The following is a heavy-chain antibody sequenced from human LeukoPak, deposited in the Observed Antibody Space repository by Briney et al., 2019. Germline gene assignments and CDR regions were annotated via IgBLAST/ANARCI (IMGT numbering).Heavy chain of an antibody. V-gene: IGHV3-11*06. Sequence: GGSLRLSCAPSGFTFSDYYMSWIRQAPGEGLEWVSHISSSSTYTNYADSVKGRFTISRDNAKNSLYLQMNSLRVEDTAVYYCARDGDGDYPIDYWGQGTLVTVSS. CDR3: ARDGDGDYPIDY. J-gene: IGHJ4*02. CDR2: ISSSSTYT. D-gene: IGHD4-17*01. CDR1: GFTFSDYY.